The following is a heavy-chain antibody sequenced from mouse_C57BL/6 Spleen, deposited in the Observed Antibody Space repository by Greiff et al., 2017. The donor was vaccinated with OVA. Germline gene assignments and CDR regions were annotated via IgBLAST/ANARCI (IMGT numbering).Heavy chain of an antibody. V-gene: IGHV1-52*01. D-gene: IGHD1-1*01. J-gene: IGHJ1*03. CDR3: ARYDYGSSYGYFDV. CDR1: GYTFTSYW. Sequence: QVQLQQPGAELVRPGSSVKLSCKASGYTFTSYWMHWVKQRPIQGLDWIGNIDPSDSETHSNQKFKDKATLTVAKSSSTAYMQLSSLTSEDSAVYYGARYDYGSSYGYFDVWGTGTTVTVSS. CDR2: IDPSDSET.